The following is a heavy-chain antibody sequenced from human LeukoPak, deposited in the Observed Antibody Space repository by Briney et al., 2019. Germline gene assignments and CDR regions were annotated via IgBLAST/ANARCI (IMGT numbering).Heavy chain of an antibody. CDR2: ISGSGGST. CDR3: AKDPYDFWSGYYPSYYYYMDV. Sequence: GGSLRLSCAASGFTSSSYSMNWVRQAPGKGLEWVSAISGSGGSTYYADSVKGRFTISRDNSNNTLYLQMNSLRAEDTAVYYCAKDPYDFWSGYYPSYYYYMDVWGKGTTVTVSS. CDR1: GFTSSSYS. V-gene: IGHV3-23*01. D-gene: IGHD3-3*01. J-gene: IGHJ6*03.